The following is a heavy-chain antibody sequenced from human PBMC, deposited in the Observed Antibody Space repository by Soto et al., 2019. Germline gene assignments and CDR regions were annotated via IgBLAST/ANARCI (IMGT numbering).Heavy chain of an antibody. J-gene: IGHJ5*02. CDR1: GYSFSSYW. D-gene: IGHD3-22*01. CDR2: IYPGNSET. V-gene: IGHV5-51*01. Sequence: PGESLKISCKGSGYSFSSYWIGWVRQMPGKGLEWMGSIYPGNSETRYSPSFQGQVTISADKSISTAYLQWNSLKASDTAIYYCAKRSYSYDPSAFYYLFDPWGQGTLVTVSS. CDR3: AKRSYSYDPSAFYYLFDP.